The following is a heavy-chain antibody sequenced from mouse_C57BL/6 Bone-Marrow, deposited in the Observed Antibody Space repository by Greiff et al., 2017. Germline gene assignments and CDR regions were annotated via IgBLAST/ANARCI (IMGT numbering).Heavy chain of an antibody. D-gene: IGHD2-5*01. CDR3: ARDYSNYPRLYYFDY. CDR2: IYPRSGNT. Sequence: QVQLQQSGAELARPGASVKLSCKASGYTFTSYGISWVKQRTGQGLEWIGEIYPRSGNTYYNEKFKGKATLTADKSSSTAYMELRSLTSEDSAVXFCARDYSNYPRLYYFDYWGQGTTLTVSS. J-gene: IGHJ2*01. V-gene: IGHV1-81*01. CDR1: GYTFTSYG.